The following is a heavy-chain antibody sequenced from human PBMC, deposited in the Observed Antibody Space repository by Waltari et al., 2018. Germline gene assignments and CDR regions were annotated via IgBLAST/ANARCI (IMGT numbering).Heavy chain of an antibody. CDR3: ARGQQLDSRGSYFDY. CDR2: IYYSGST. Sequence: QVQLQESGPGLVKPSETLSLTCTVSGGSISSYYWSWIRQPPGKGLEWIGYIYYSGSTNYNPSLKSRFTISVDTSKNQFSLKLSSVTAADTAVYYCARGQQLDSRGSYFDYWGQGTLVTVSS. CDR1: GGSISSYY. V-gene: IGHV4-59*01. J-gene: IGHJ4*02. D-gene: IGHD6-13*01.